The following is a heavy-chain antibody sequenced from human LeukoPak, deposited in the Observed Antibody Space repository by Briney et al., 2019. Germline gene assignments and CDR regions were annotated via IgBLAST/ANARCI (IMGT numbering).Heavy chain of an antibody. V-gene: IGHV3-23*01. D-gene: IGHD4-17*01. Sequence: PGGSLRLSCAASGFTFSSYAMSWVRQAPGKGREWVSAMSGSGGRTYYAASVKGRFTISRENSKNTLYLQMNSLRAEDTAVSYCATSETTGPRFQHWGQGTLVTVSS. J-gene: IGHJ1*01. CDR2: MSGSGGRT. CDR1: GFTFSSYA. CDR3: ATSETTGPRFQH.